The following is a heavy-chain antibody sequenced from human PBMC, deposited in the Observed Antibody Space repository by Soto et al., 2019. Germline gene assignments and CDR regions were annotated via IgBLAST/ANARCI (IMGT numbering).Heavy chain of an antibody. CDR1: GGSFSGYY. CDR2: INHSGST. V-gene: IGHV4-34*01. CDR3: ARGVHAVVVFDY. D-gene: IGHD6-19*01. J-gene: IGHJ4*02. Sequence: QVQLQQWGAGLLKPSETLSLTCAVYGGSFSGYYWSWIRQPPGKGLEWIGEINHSGSTNYNPSLKSRVTISVDTSKNQFSLKLSSVTAADTAVYYCARGVHAVVVFDYWGQGTLVTVSS.